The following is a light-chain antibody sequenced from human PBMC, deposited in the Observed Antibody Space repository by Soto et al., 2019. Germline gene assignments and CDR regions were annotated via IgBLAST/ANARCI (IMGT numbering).Light chain of an antibody. V-gene: IGLV2-14*01. CDR1: SSDVGGYNY. CDR3: SSYTSSSSLYV. Sequence: QSALTQPASVSGSPGQSIAISCTGTSSDVGGYNYVSWYQQHPGKAPKLMIYDVSNRPSGVSNRLSGSKSGNTASLTISGLQPEDEADYYCSSYTSSSSLYVFGTGTKLTVL. CDR2: DVS. J-gene: IGLJ1*01.